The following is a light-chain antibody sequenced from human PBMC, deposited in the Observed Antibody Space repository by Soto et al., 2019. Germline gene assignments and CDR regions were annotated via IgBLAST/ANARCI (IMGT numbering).Light chain of an antibody. J-gene: IGLJ2*01. CDR3: RSFTATSTVL. CDR1: SSDVGAYNY. Sequence: QSALTQPASVSGSLGQSITISCTGTSSDVGAYNYVSWYQQHPGKAPKVMIFEVTKRPSGVANRFSGSKSGNMASLTISGLQAEDEGDYYCRSFTATSTVLLGGGTKVTVL. CDR2: EVT. V-gene: IGLV2-14*01.